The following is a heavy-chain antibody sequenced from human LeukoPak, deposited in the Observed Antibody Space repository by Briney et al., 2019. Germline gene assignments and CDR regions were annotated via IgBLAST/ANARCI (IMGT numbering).Heavy chain of an antibody. J-gene: IGHJ3*02. V-gene: IGHV3-23*01. Sequence: PGGSLRLSCAASGFTFDDYAMHWVRQAPGKGREWVSAISGSGGSTYYADSVKGRFTISRDNSKNTLYLQMNSLRAEDTAVYYCAKGRAFDIWGQGTMVTVSS. CDR1: GFTFDDYA. CDR2: ISGSGGST. CDR3: AKGRAFDI.